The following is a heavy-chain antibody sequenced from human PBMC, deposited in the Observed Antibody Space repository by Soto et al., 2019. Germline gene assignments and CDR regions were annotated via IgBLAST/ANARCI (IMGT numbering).Heavy chain of an antibody. Sequence: ASVKVSCKASGYTFIGYYIHWVRQAPGQGLEWVGWINPNSGATNYAQKFQGRVTMTRDRAITTAYMELSSLTSTDTAVYYCARDLVSTIGDFDFWGKGTPVTVSS. CDR1: GYTFIGYY. D-gene: IGHD5-12*01. CDR3: ARDLVSTIGDFDF. J-gene: IGHJ4*02. V-gene: IGHV1-2*02. CDR2: INPNSGAT.